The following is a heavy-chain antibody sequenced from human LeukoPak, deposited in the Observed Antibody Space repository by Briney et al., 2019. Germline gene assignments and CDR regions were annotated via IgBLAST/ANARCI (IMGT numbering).Heavy chain of an antibody. CDR1: VYTFTGYS. V-gene: IGHV1-2*02. CDR2: INPNSGGT. D-gene: IGHD6-13*01. CDR3: ARAEGAAAGIFDY. Sequence: GASVKVSCKAFVYTFTGYSMYWVRQAPGQGLEWMGWINPNSGGTNYAQKFQGRVTMTRDTSISTAYMELSRLRSDDTAVYYCARAEGAAAGIFDYWGQGTLVTVSS. J-gene: IGHJ4*02.